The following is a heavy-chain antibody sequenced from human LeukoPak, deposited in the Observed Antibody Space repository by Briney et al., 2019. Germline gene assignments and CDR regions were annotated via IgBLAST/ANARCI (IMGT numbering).Heavy chain of an antibody. J-gene: IGHJ4*02. CDR2: INPNDGDT. V-gene: IGHV1-2*02. D-gene: IGHD2-2*01. Sequence: ASVKVSCKASGYTFTDYYMHWVRQAPGQGFEWMGWINPNDGDTNYAQKFQGRVTMTRDTSISTAHMEVSRLRSDDTAVYYCARANYLYCSSTTCLFDYWGQGTLVTVSS. CDR3: ARANYLYCSSTTCLFDY. CDR1: GYTFTDYY.